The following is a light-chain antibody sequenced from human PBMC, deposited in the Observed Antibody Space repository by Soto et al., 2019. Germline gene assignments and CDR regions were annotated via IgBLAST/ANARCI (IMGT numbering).Light chain of an antibody. Sequence: DIQMTHSPCAVAASVGGGGTSTCRASQGISSWLAWYQQKPGKAPKLLIYAASSLQSGVPSRFSGSGSGTDFTLTISSLQPEDFATYYCQKANSFPITCGQGTRREIK. V-gene: IGKV1-12*01. CDR2: AAS. CDR1: QGISSW. CDR3: QKANSFPIT. J-gene: IGKJ5*01.